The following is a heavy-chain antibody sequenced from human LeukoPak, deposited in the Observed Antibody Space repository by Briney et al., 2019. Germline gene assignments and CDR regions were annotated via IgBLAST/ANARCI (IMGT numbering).Heavy chain of an antibody. Sequence: ASVKVSCKASGYTFTSHYMHWVRQAPGQGLEWMGIINPSGGSTSYAQKFQGRVTMTRDMSTSTVYMELSSLRSEDTAVYYCARDKHYYGSGGLFDYWGQGTLVTVSS. J-gene: IGHJ4*02. CDR3: ARDKHYYGSGGLFDY. V-gene: IGHV1-46*01. CDR2: INPSGGST. CDR1: GYTFTSHY. D-gene: IGHD3-10*01.